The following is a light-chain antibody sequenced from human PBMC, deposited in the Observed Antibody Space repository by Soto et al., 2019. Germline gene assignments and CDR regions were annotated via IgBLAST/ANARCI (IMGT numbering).Light chain of an antibody. J-gene: IGKJ5*01. CDR2: DAS. CDR1: QSVSSN. CDR3: QQRSNWHPIT. Sequence: EILMTQSPATLSVSPGERATLSCRASQSVSSNLAWYQQKPGQAPRLLIYDASNRANGIPARFSGSGSGTDLTLTLSSLEPEDFAFYYCQQRSNWHPITFGQGTRLEIK. V-gene: IGKV3D-11*02.